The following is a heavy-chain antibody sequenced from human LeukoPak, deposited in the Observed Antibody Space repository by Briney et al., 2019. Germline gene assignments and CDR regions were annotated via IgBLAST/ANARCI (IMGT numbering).Heavy chain of an antibody. V-gene: IGHV4-59*01. CDR2: IYYSGST. CDR1: GGSISSYY. D-gene: IGHD3-10*01. J-gene: IGHJ5*02. Sequence: SGTLSLTCTVSGGSISSYYWSWIRQPPGKGLEWIGYIYYSGSTNYNPSLKSRVTISVDTSKNQFSLKLSSVTAADTAVYYCARDGGMVRGVIAPSNWFDPWGQGTLVTVSS. CDR3: ARDGGMVRGVIAPSNWFDP.